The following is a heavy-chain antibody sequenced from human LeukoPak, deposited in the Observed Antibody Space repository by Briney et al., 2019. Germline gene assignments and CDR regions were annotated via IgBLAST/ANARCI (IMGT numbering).Heavy chain of an antibody. D-gene: IGHD2-2*01. Sequence: SETLSLTCTVSGYSISSGYYWGWIRQPPGKGLEWIGIIYHSGSTYYIPSLQSRVTISVDTHKNQFSLKLSSVTAADTAVYYCARHGIECSSTNCYWATVRYWGQGTLVTVSS. V-gene: IGHV4-38-2*02. CDR2: IYHSGST. CDR1: GYSISSGYY. CDR3: ARHGIECSSTNCYWATVRY. J-gene: IGHJ4*02.